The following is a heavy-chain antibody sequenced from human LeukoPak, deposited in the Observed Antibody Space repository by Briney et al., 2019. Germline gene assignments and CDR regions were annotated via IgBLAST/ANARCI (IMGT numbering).Heavy chain of an antibody. J-gene: IGHJ4*02. V-gene: IGHV3-15*01. Sequence: GGSLRLSCAASGFTFSNAWMSWVRQAPGKGLEWVGRIKSKTDGGTTDYAAPVKGRFTISRDDSKNTLYLQMNSLKTEDTAVYYCTTDLPQSVDFWSGYYPFDYWGQXTLVTVSS. CDR3: TTDLPQSVDFWSGYYPFDY. D-gene: IGHD3-3*01. CDR2: IKSKTDGGTT. CDR1: GFTFSNAW.